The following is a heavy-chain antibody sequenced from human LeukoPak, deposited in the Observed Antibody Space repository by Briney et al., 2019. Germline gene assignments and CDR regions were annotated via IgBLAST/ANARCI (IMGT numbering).Heavy chain of an antibody. Sequence: GESLNISWRGSGYSFTIYWLAWVRQVPGKGLEWRGVLYSGDSNTKYSRSFQGQVTISADKSTSTANLQWSSLKASDTAIYYWERYASGDRRNCCSCGTGVVYWGQGTLVTVSS. J-gene: IGHJ4*02. CDR3: ERYASGDRRNCCSCGTGVVY. D-gene: IGHD2-15*01. V-gene: IGHV5-51*01. CDR2: LYSGDSNT. CDR1: GYSFTIYW.